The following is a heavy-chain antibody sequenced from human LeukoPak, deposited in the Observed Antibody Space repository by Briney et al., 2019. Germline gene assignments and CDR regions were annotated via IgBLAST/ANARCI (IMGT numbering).Heavy chain of an antibody. V-gene: IGHV1-2*02. CDR3: ARKTLHYYDSSGYYYVDAFDI. Sequence: ASVNVSCKASGYTFTGYYMHWVRQAPGQGLEWMGWINPNSGGTNYAQKFQGRVTMTRDTSISTAYMELSRLRSDDTAVYYCARKTLHYYDSSGYYYVDAFDIWGQGTMVTVSS. CDR1: GYTFTGYY. CDR2: INPNSGGT. J-gene: IGHJ3*02. D-gene: IGHD3-22*01.